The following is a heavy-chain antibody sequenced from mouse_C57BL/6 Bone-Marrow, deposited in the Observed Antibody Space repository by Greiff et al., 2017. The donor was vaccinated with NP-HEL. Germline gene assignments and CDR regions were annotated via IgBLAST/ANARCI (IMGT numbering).Heavy chain of an antibody. CDR3: ARRGSNWVFDY. Sequence: VQLQQSGPELVKPGASVKISCKASGYTFTDYYMNWVKQSHGKSLEWIGDINPNNGGTSYNQKFKGKATLTVDKSSSTAYMELRSLTSEDSAVYYCARRGSNWVFDYWGQGTTLTVSS. CDR2: INPNNGGT. CDR1: GYTFTDYY. D-gene: IGHD4-1*01. V-gene: IGHV1-26*01. J-gene: IGHJ2*01.